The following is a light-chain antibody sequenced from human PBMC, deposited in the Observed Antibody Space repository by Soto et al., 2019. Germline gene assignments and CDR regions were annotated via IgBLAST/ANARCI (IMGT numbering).Light chain of an antibody. V-gene: IGLV1-44*01. CDR3: AAWDDSLNSVL. J-gene: IGLJ2*01. CDR2: SNS. CDR1: RSNIGSSS. Sequence: QSVLSQPPSASGTPGQRVTISCSGSRSNIGSSSVNWYQQLPGTAPKLLIYSNSQRPSGVPDRFSASKSGTSASLAISGLQSEDEADYYCAAWDDSLNSVLFGGGTQLTVL.